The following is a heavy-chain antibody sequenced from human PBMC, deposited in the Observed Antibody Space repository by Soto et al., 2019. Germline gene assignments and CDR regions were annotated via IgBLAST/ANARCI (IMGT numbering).Heavy chain of an antibody. CDR1: GTSISRYY. D-gene: IGHD6-19*01. J-gene: IGHJ1*01. Sequence: QVQLQESGPGLVKASETLSLTCTVSGTSISRYYWSWIRQPPGKGLEWVGYIYYSGSTDYNPSLESRVTISLDSSKNQLALKLTSVTAADTAVYYCANTPVAGTTRPMWGDFQRWGQGTLVTVSS. CDR3: ANTPVAGTTRPMWGDFQR. V-gene: IGHV4-59*08. CDR2: IYYSGST.